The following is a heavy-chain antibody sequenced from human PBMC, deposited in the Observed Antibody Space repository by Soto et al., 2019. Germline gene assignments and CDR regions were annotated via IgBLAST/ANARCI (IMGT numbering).Heavy chain of an antibody. CDR1: GYTFISYW. CDR3: ARDKNYDNSGYDSGGFDI. D-gene: IGHD3-22*01. J-gene: IGHJ3*02. CDR2: IYPSDSDT. V-gene: IGHV5-51*01. Sequence: VESLKISCKGSGYTFISYWIGWVRQMPGKGLEWMGIIYPSDSDTRYSPSFQGQVTISADKSISTAYLQWSSPKASDTAIYYCARDKNYDNSGYDSGGFDIWGQGTMVTVSS.